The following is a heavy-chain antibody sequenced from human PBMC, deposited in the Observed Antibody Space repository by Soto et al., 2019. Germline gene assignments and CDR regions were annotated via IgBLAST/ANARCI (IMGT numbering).Heavy chain of an antibody. CDR1: GYTFTSYG. V-gene: IGHV1-18*04. D-gene: IGHD1-20*01. J-gene: IGHJ6*02. CDR3: ARDNWNTNGYYYYGMDV. CDR2: ISAYNGNT. Sequence: ASVKVSCKASGYTFTSYGISWVRQAPGQGLEWMGWISAYNGNTNYAQKLQGRVTMTTDTSTSTAYMELRSLRSDDTAVYYCARDNWNTNGYYYYGMDVWGQGTTVTVSS.